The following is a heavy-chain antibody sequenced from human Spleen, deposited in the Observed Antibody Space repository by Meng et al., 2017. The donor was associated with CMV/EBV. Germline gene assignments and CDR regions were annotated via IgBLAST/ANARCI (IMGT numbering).Heavy chain of an antibody. J-gene: IGHJ4*02. D-gene: IGHD1-14*01. CDR1: GYTFTGNY. CDR2: INPNNGDT. V-gene: IGHV1-2*06. Sequence: SGYTFTGNYIPWVRQAPGQGLEWMGRINPNNGDTKYTQRLQGRVTMTRDTSISTADMELNSLGSDDTAIYFCVREGAVVGTTHFDFWGQGTLVTVSS. CDR3: VREGAVVGTTHFDF.